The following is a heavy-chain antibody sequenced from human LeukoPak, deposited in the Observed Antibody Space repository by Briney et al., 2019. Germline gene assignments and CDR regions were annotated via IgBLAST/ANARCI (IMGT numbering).Heavy chain of an antibody. Sequence: SETLSLTCTVSGDSITTSGYYWSWIRRHPGAGLEWIAYIHYIGNTYYNPSLESRVTMSIDTSSNQFSLNVASVTAAYTAVYFCARVRDDYFFDYWGQGILVTVSS. CDR2: IHYIGNT. CDR1: GDSITTSGYY. CDR3: ARVRDDYFFDY. V-gene: IGHV4-31*03. J-gene: IGHJ4*02. D-gene: IGHD3-3*01.